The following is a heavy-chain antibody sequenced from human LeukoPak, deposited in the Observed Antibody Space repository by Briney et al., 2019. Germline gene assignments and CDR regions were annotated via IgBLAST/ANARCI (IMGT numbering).Heavy chain of an antibody. CDR2: IVVGSGNT. CDR1: GFTFTSSA. D-gene: IGHD2-15*01. Sequence: SAKVSCKASGFTFTSSAMQWVRQARGQRLEWIGWIVVGSGNTNYAQKFQERVTITRDMSTSTAYMELSSLRSEDTAVYYCASDPHSPYPGPWGQGTLVTVSS. CDR3: ASDPHSPYPGP. J-gene: IGHJ5*02. V-gene: IGHV1-58*02.